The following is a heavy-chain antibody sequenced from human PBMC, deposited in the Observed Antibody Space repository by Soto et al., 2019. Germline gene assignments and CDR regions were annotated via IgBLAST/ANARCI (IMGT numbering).Heavy chain of an antibody. Sequence: LSLTCTVSGGSISSGDYYWSWIRQPPGKGLEWIGYIYYTGSTYYNPSLKSRLTISVDTSKNQFSLKLTSVTAADTAVYFCARYQKGPFDYWGQGTLVTVSS. CDR1: GGSISSGDYY. D-gene: IGHD2-2*01. J-gene: IGHJ4*02. CDR3: ARYQKGPFDY. V-gene: IGHV4-30-4*01. CDR2: IYYTGST.